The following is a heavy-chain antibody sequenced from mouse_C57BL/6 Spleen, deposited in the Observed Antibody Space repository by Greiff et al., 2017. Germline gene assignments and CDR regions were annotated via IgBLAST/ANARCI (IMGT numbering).Heavy chain of an antibody. V-gene: IGHV1-80*01. Sequence: QVQLQQSGAELVKPGASVKISCKASGYAFSSYWMNWVKQRPGKGLEWIGQIYPGDGDTNYNGKFKGKATLTADKSSSTACMQLSSLTSEDSAVXCRARGDHSNDLYYFDYWGQGTTLTVSS. CDR2: IYPGDGDT. CDR1: GYAFSSYW. CDR3: ARGDHSNDLYYFDY. D-gene: IGHD2-12*01. J-gene: IGHJ2*01.